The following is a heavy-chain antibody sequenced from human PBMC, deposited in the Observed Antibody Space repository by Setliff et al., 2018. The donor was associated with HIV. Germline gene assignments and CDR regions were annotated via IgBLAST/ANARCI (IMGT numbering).Heavy chain of an antibody. J-gene: IGHJ6*02. CDR3: ARGALIGYGWSYFGMDV. Sequence: SETLSLTCSVSGGSFSSDSYYWGWVRQFPGKGLEWIGSIYYSGSTYYHPSLKSRVTISVDTSKNQFSLKLSSVTAADTAVYYCARGALIGYGWSYFGMDVWGQGTTVTVSS. D-gene: IGHD3-22*01. V-gene: IGHV4-39*07. CDR2: IYYSGST. CDR1: GGSFSSDSYY.